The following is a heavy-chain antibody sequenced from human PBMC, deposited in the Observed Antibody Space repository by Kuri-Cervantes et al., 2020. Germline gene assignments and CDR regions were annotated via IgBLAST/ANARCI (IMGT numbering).Heavy chain of an antibody. Sequence: ASVKVSCKASGYTFTSYDINWVRQATGQGLEWMGWMNPNSGNTGYAQKFQGRVTITADKSTSTAYMELSSLRSEDTAVYYCLVEMATINRVGRFDYWGQGTLVTVSS. V-gene: IGHV1-8*03. D-gene: IGHD5-24*01. CDR3: LVEMATINRVGRFDY. CDR1: GYTFTSYD. CDR2: MNPNSGNT. J-gene: IGHJ4*02.